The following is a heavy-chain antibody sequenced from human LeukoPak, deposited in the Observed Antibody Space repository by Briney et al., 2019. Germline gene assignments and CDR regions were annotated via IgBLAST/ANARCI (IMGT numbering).Heavy chain of an antibody. CDR1: GYTFTGYY. CDR3: ARDRWCSTSICYGDSRYYFDY. Sequence: ASVKVSCKASGYTFTGYYMHWVRQAPGQGLEWMGWINPNSGAPTYAQTFQGRVTMTRDTSISTAYMELSRLRSDDTAVYYCARDRWCSTSICYGDSRYYFDYWGQGTLVTVSS. CDR2: INPNSGAP. V-gene: IGHV1-2*02. D-gene: IGHD2-2*01. J-gene: IGHJ4*02.